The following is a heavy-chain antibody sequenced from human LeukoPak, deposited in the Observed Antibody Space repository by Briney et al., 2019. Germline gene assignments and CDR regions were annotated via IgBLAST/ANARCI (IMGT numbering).Heavy chain of an antibody. CDR2: ITSNGGLI. Sequence: GGSLRLSCEASGFIFSSYRMNWVRQAPGKGLEWVSAITSNGGLIYYGDSVKGRFTISRDNAKNSLYLQMDSLRAEDTAVYYCAGPIWGSYVFDYWGQGTLATVSS. J-gene: IGHJ4*02. D-gene: IGHD3-16*01. CDR3: AGPIWGSYVFDY. CDR1: GFIFSSYR. V-gene: IGHV3-21*01.